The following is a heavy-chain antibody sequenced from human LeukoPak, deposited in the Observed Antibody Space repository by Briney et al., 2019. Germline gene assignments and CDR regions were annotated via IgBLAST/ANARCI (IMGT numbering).Heavy chain of an antibody. CDR1: GGSNSSYY. D-gene: IGHD3-10*01. CDR3: ARVKRGTMVRGGDFNY. V-gene: IGHV4-59*01. J-gene: IGHJ4*02. Sequence: SETLSLTCTVSGGSNSSYYWSWLRQPPGKGLEWIGYIYYSGSTNYNPSLKSRVTISVDTSKNQFSLKLSSVTAADTAVYYCARVKRGTMVRGGDFNYWGQGTLVTVSS. CDR2: IYYSGST.